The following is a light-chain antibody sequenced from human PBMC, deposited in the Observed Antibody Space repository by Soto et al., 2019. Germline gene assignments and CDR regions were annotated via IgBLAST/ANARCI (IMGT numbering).Light chain of an antibody. J-gene: IGKJ3*01. Sequence: EIVLTQSPGTLSLSPGERATLSCRASQSVSSSYLAWYQQKPGQAPRLLIYGASSRATGIPDRFSGSGSGTDFSLTISRMEPEDFAVYYCQQYCSSPLTFGPGTEVDIE. CDR1: QSVSSSY. CDR2: GAS. V-gene: IGKV3-20*01. CDR3: QQYCSSPLT.